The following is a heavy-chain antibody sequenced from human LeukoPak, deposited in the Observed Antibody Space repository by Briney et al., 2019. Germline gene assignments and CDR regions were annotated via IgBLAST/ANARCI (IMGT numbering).Heavy chain of an antibody. J-gene: IGHJ3*02. V-gene: IGHV1-69*06. CDR3: ARGETYYYDSSGVHDAFDI. CDR2: IIPIFGTA. CDR1: GGTFSSYA. D-gene: IGHD3-22*01. Sequence: GASVKVSCKASGGTFSSYAISWVRQAPGQGLEWMGGIIPIFGTANYAQKFQGRVTITADKSTSTAYMELSSLRSEDTAVYYCARGETYYYDSSGVHDAFDIWGQGTMVTVSS.